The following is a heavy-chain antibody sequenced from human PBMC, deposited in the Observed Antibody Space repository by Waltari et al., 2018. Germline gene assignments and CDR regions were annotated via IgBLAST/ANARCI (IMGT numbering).Heavy chain of an antibody. V-gene: IGHV3-23*01. CDR2: ISGSGGST. J-gene: IGHJ3*02. D-gene: IGHD7-27*01. Sequence: SWVRQAPGKGLEWVSAISGSGGSTYYADSVKGRFTISRDNSKNTLYLQMNSLRAEDTAVYYCAKDQDWGPDDAFDIWGQGTMVTVSS. CDR3: AKDQDWGPDDAFDI.